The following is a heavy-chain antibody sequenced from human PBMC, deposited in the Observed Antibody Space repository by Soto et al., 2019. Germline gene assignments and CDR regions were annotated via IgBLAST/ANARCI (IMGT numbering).Heavy chain of an antibody. V-gene: IGHV5-51*01. Sequence: GESLKISCESSGYTFANYWIGWVRQVPGKGLEWVAIIYPSDSRTIYSPSFQGQVIISADRSISTAYLQWRSLKASDTAIYYCARQGRPYSGSGYYYGMDVWGQGTTVTLSS. CDR1: GYTFANYW. J-gene: IGHJ6*02. D-gene: IGHD6-6*01. CDR3: ARQGRPYSGSGYYYGMDV. CDR2: IYPSDSRT.